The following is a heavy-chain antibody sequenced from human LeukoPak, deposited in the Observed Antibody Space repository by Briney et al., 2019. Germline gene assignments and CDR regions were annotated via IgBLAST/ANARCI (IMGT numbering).Heavy chain of an antibody. CDR1: GYTFTSYY. D-gene: IGHD6-19*01. CDR2: INPSGGST. CDR3: ARERAVLDAFDI. J-gene: IGHJ3*02. V-gene: IGHV1-46*01. Sequence: GASVKVSCKASGYTFTSYYMHWVRLAPGQGLEWMGIINPSGGSTSYAQKFQGRVTMTRDTSTSTVYMELSSLRSEDTAVYYCARERAVLDAFDIWGQGTMVTVSS.